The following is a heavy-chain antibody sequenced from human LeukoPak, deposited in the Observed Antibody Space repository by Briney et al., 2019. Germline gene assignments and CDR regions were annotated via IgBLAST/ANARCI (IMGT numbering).Heavy chain of an antibody. J-gene: IGHJ6*02. Sequence: SETLSLTCTVSGGSISSGDYYWSWIRQPPGTGLEWIGYIYYSGSTYYNPSLKSRITISVDTSKNQLSLKLSSVTAADTAVYYCARATYCSSTSCYFDYYYGMDVWGQGTTVTVSS. D-gene: IGHD2-2*01. V-gene: IGHV4-30-4*01. CDR3: ARATYCSSTSCYFDYYYGMDV. CDR1: GGSISSGDYY. CDR2: IYYSGST.